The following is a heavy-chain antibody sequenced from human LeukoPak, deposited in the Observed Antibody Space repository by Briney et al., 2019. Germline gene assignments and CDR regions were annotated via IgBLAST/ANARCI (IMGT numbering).Heavy chain of an antibody. CDR3: ARARSSGWHYYFDY. CDR2: ISGSGGNT. V-gene: IGHV3-23*01. J-gene: IGHJ4*02. D-gene: IGHD6-19*01. CDR1: GFTLSSYA. Sequence: GGSLRLSCAASGFTLSSYAMNWVRQAPGKGLEWVSAISGSGGNTYYADSVKGRFTISRDNSKNTLYLQMNSLRAEDTAVYYCARARSSGWHYYFDYWGQGTLVTVSS.